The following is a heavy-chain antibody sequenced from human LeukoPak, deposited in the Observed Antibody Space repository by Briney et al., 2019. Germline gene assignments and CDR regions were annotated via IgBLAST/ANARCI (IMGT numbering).Heavy chain of an antibody. D-gene: IGHD2-2*01. V-gene: IGHV4-59*01. CDR3: ARVGCSSTSCYEDYYYYMDV. Sequence: SETLSLTCTVSGGSISSYYWSWIRQPPGKGLEWIGYIYYSGSTNYNPSPKSRVTISVDTSKNQFSLKLSSVTAADTAVYYCARVGCSSTSCYEDYYYYMDVWGKGTTVTVSS. CDR1: GGSISSYY. CDR2: IYYSGST. J-gene: IGHJ6*03.